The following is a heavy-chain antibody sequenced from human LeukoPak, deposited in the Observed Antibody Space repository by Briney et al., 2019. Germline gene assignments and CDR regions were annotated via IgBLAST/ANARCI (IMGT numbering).Heavy chain of an antibody. Sequence: SETLSLTCTVSGGSISSSSYYWGWIRQPPGKGLEWIGSIYYSGSTHYNPSLKSRVTISVDTSKNQFSLKLSSVTAADTAVYYCATLRDGYNLIFDYWGQGTLVTVSS. J-gene: IGHJ4*02. V-gene: IGHV4-39*01. D-gene: IGHD5-24*01. CDR1: GGSISSSSYY. CDR2: IYYSGST. CDR3: ATLRDGYNLIFDY.